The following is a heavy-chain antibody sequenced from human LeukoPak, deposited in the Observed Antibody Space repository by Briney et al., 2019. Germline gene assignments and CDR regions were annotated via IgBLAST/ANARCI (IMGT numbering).Heavy chain of an antibody. V-gene: IGHV3-21*01. J-gene: IGHJ4*02. CDR2: ISSRDSYI. D-gene: IGHD3-22*01. Sequence: GGSLRLSCAASGFTFSSYNMNWVRQAPGKGLEWVSSISSRDSYIYYADSVKGRFTISRDNAKNSLFLQMNSLRAEDTAVYYCARDSYYYDSSGYFSVFDYWGQGTLVTVSS. CDR3: ARDSYYYDSSGYFSVFDY. CDR1: GFTFSSYN.